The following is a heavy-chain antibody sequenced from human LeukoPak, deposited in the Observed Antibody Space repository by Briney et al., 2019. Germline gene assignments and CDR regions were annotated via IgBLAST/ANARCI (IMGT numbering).Heavy chain of an antibody. D-gene: IGHD5-12*01. V-gene: IGHV3-7*01. CDR1: GFTFTDDF. J-gene: IGHJ4*02. CDR3: ARDRLYSGGELSP. Sequence: GGSLRLSCKASGFTFTDDFMTWVRQAPGKGLEWVANMRVDGSDIHYVDSVKGRFTISRDNAKNSLYLQMNSLRAEDTAVYFCARDRLYSGGELSPWGPGTLVTVSS. CDR2: MRVDGSDI.